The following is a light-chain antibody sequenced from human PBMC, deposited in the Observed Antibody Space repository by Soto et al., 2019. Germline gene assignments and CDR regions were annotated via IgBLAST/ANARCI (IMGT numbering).Light chain of an antibody. V-gene: IGKV3-20*01. J-gene: IGKJ4*01. Sequence: EIVLTQSPGTLSLSPGERATLSCRASQSVSSSYLAWYQQKPGQAPRLIIYGASSRATGIPDRFSGSGSGTDFTFTISRLEPEDFSVYYCQQYCSSPLTFGGGTKVEIK. CDR3: QQYCSSPLT. CDR1: QSVSSSY. CDR2: GAS.